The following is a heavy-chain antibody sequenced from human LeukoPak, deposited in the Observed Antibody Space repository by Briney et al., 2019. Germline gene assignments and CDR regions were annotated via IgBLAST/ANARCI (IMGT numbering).Heavy chain of an antibody. D-gene: IGHD2-2*01. CDR2: INPNSGGT. V-gene: IGHV1-2*02. CDR3: ARDRRYCSSTSCYAHWFDP. Sequence: GASVKVSCKASGYTFTGYYMHWVRQAPGQGLEWMGWINPNSGGTNYAQKFQGRVTMTRDTSISTAYMELSRLRSDDTAVYYCARDRRYCSSTSCYAHWFDPWGQGTLVTVSS. CDR1: GYTFTGYY. J-gene: IGHJ5*02.